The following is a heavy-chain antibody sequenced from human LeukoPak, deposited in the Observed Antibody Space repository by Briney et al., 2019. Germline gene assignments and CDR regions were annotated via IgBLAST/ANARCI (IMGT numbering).Heavy chain of an antibody. V-gene: IGHV3-30*18. CDR1: GFTFSSYG. Sequence: GGSLRLSCAASGFTFSSYGMHWVRQAPGKGLEWVAVISYDGSNKYYADSVKGRFTVSRDNSKNTLYLQMNSLRAEDTAVYYCAKDHLYYDFWSGYLRTPPYYYGMDVWGQGTTVTVSS. CDR2: ISYDGSNK. D-gene: IGHD3-3*01. CDR3: AKDHLYYDFWSGYLRTPPYYYGMDV. J-gene: IGHJ6*02.